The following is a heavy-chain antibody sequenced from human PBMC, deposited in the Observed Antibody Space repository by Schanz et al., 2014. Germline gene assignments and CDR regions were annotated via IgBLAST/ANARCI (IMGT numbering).Heavy chain of an antibody. Sequence: QVQLVESGGGVVQPGRSLRLSCAASGFIFNDYYMSWIRQAPGKGLEWVSYISSSSIYTNYADSVKGRFTISRDNAKNSLYLQMNSLRAEDTAVYYCAREGEWGYDPPRHWGQGTLVTVSS. CDR2: ISSSSIYT. J-gene: IGHJ4*02. CDR1: GFIFNDYY. CDR3: AREGEWGYDPPRH. V-gene: IGHV3-11*06. D-gene: IGHD5-12*01.